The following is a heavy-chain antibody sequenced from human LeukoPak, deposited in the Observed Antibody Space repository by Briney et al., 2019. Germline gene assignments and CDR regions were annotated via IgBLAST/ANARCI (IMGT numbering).Heavy chain of an antibody. J-gene: IGHJ3*02. CDR3: ARTSAAGALGTFDI. CDR1: GGSISSYY. V-gene: IGHV4-59*01. CDR2: IYYSGST. Sequence: SETLSLTCTVSGGSISSYYWSWIRQPPGKGLEWIGYIYYSGSTNYNPSLKSRVTISVDTPKNQFSLKLSSVTAADTAVYYCARTSAAGALGTFDIWGQGTMVTVSS. D-gene: IGHD6-13*01.